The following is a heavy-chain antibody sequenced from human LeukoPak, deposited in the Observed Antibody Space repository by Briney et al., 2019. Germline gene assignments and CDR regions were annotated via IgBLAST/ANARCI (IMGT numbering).Heavy chain of an antibody. Sequence: ASVKVSCKASGGTFSSYAISWVRQAPGQGLEWMGGIIPIFGTANYAQKFQGRVTITADESSTTAYMELSSLRSEDTAVYYCALSRTSGTYYTSSCDYWGQGTLVTVSS. V-gene: IGHV1-69*13. CDR1: GGTFSSYA. D-gene: IGHD3-10*01. CDR3: ALSRTSGTYYTSSCDY. J-gene: IGHJ4*02. CDR2: IIPIFGTA.